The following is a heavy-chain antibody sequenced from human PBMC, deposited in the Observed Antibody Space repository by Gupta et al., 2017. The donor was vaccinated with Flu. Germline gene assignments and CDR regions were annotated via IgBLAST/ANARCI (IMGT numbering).Heavy chain of an antibody. J-gene: IGHJ4*02. D-gene: IGHD1-26*01. V-gene: IGHV4-34*01. CDR2: NNHSGRT. Sequence: QPRGKGLEWIGENNHSGRTNYNPSLKSRFTISLDSSKYQFSLKLTSVTAADTAVYYCAREDRYGGSNGNTFDYWGQGTLVTVSS. CDR3: AREDRYGGSNGNTFDY.